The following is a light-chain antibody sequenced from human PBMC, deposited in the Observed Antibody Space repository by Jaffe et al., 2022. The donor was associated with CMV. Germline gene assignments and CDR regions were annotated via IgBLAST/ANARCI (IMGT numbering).Light chain of an antibody. CDR1: SSDLGNYNL. J-gene: IGLJ3*02. CDR2: EAT. CDR3: CSYAGSDIWV. V-gene: IGLV2-23*01. Sequence: QSALTQPASVSGSPGQSITISCTGTSSDLGNYNLVSWYQHHPGKAPKFIMYEATKRPSGVSNRFSGSKSGTTASLTISGVQAEDEADYYCCSYAGSDIWVFGGGTKLTVL.